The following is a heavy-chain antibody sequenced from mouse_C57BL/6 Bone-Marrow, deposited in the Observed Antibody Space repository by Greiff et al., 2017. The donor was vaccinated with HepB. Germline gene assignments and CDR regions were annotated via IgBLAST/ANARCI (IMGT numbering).Heavy chain of an antibody. Sequence: EVKLVESGGGLVKPGGSLKLSCAASGFTFSSYAMSWVRQTPEKRLEWVATISDGGSYTYYPDNVKGRFTISRDNDKNNLYLQMSHLKSEDTAMYYCARDHVDGYYFYAMDYWGQGTSVTVSS. CDR3: ARDHVDGYYFYAMDY. D-gene: IGHD2-3*01. J-gene: IGHJ4*01. CDR2: ISDGGSYT. CDR1: GFTFSSYA. V-gene: IGHV5-4*01.